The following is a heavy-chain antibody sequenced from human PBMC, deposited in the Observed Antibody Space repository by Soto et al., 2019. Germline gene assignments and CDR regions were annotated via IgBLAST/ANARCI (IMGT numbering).Heavy chain of an antibody. Sequence: PSETLSLTCTVSGGSIRSYYWSWIRQPPGKGLEWIGYIYNSGSTKYNPSLKSRVTISEDTSKNQFSLKLSSVTAADTAVYYCAREGSGSYYNWFDPWGQGTLVTVSS. CDR2: IYNSGST. CDR3: AREGSGSYYNWFDP. D-gene: IGHD1-26*01. CDR1: GGSIRSYY. V-gene: IGHV4-59*01. J-gene: IGHJ5*02.